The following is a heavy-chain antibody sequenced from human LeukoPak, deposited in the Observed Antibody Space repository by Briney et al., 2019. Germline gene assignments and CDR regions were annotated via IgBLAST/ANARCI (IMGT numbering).Heavy chain of an antibody. V-gene: IGHV5-51*01. CDR3: ARRSDLSSSWFFDY. J-gene: IGHJ4*02. CDR2: IYPGDSDT. D-gene: IGHD6-13*01. Sequence: GESLKISCKGSGYKFSKFWIVWVRQMPGKGLEWMGIIYPGDSDTRYSPSFQGQVTISADKSISTAYLQWSSLKASDTAMYYCARRSDLSSSWFFDYWGQGTLVTVSS. CDR1: GYKFSKFW.